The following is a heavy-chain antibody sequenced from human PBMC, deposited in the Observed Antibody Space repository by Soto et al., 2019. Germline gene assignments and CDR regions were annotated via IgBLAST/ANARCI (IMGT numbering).Heavy chain of an antibody. J-gene: IGHJ4*02. CDR3: ARADDFSDRLDY. Sequence: PSETLSLTCTVSGGSISSGDFYWSWIRQPPGKGLELIGNIYYSGSTYYNPSLRSRAIMSVDTSQNQFSLKLSSLTAADTAVYFCARADDFSDRLDYWGQGALVTVSS. CDR1: GGSISSGDFY. CDR2: IYYSGST. D-gene: IGHD4-17*01. V-gene: IGHV4-30-4*01.